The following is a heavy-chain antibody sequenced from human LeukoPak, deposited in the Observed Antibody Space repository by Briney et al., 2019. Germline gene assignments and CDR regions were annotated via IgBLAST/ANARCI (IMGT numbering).Heavy chain of an antibody. J-gene: IGHJ4*02. D-gene: IGHD5-18*01. Sequence: GRSLGLSCAASGFTFSSYGMHWVRQAPGKGLEWVAVISYDGSNKYYADSVKGRFTISRDNSKNTLYLQMNSLRAEDTAVYYCAKDRGYGYSYGDYWGQGTPVTVSS. CDR3: AKDRGYGYSYGDY. V-gene: IGHV3-30*18. CDR2: ISYDGSNK. CDR1: GFTFSSYG.